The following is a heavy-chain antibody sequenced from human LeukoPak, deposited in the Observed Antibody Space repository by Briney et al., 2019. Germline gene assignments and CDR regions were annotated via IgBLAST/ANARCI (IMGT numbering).Heavy chain of an antibody. CDR1: GFTFSIYG. D-gene: IGHD4-17*01. CDR2: ISDSGGNT. Sequence: HPGGTLRLSCATSGFTFSIYGMSWVRQAPGKGLEWVSAISDSGGNTYYADSVKGRFTISRDNSKNTLYLQMNSLRAEDTAVYYCAKDIDNGDYVVYWGQGTLVTVSS. J-gene: IGHJ4*02. CDR3: AKDIDNGDYVVY. V-gene: IGHV3-23*01.